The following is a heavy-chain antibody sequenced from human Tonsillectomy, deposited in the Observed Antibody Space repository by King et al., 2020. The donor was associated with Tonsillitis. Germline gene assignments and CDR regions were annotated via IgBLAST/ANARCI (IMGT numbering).Heavy chain of an antibody. CDR3: VRQRRGSNFDY. V-gene: IGHV3-11*01. D-gene: IGHD1-26*01. CDR2: ISSSGNTI. J-gene: IGHJ4*02. Sequence: VQLVESGGGLVKPGGSLRLSCAASGFTFSDYYMSWIRQAPGKGLEWLSYISSSGNTIYYADSVKGQFTISRDNAENSLYLQMNSLRAEDTAVYFCVRQRRGSNFDYWGQGTLVTVSS. CDR1: GFTFSDYY.